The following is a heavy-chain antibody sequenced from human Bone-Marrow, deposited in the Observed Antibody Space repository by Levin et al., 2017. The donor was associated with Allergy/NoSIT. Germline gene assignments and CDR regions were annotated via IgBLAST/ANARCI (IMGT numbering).Heavy chain of an antibody. CDR1: GFTFSSYG. J-gene: IGHJ4*02. CDR2: ISYDGSNK. Sequence: AGGSLRLSCAASGFTFSSYGMHWVRQAPGKGLEWVAVISYDGSNKYYADSVKGRFTISRDNSKNTLYLQMNSLRAEDTAVYYCAKDSPLTDYWGQGTLVTVSS. CDR3: AKDSPLTDY. V-gene: IGHV3-30*18.